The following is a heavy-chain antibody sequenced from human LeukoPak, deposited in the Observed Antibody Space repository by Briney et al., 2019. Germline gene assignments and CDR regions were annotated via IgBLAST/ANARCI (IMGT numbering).Heavy chain of an antibody. CDR3: ARHPSYYYDSSGYYGNDAFDI. CDR2: INPNSGTT. J-gene: IGHJ3*02. V-gene: IGHV1-2*02. Sequence: GASVKVSCKASGYTFTDYYMHWVRQAPGQGLEWMGWINPNSGTTRYAQKFQGRVTMTRDTSITAAYMELSGLRSDDTAVYYCARHPSYYYDSSGYYGNDAFDIWGQGTMVTVSS. CDR1: GYTFTDYY. D-gene: IGHD3-22*01.